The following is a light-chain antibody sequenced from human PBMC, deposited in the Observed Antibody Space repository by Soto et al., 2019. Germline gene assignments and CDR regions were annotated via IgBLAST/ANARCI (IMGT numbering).Light chain of an antibody. CDR1: QTISSW. CDR3: QQSYSTPPWT. J-gene: IGKJ1*01. Sequence: DIRMTQSPSTLSASVGDRVTITCRASQTISSWLAWYQQKPGKAPKLLIYKASTLKSGVPSRFSGSGSGTDFTLTISSLQPEDFATYFCQQSYSTPPWTFGQGTKVDIK. V-gene: IGKV1-5*03. CDR2: KAS.